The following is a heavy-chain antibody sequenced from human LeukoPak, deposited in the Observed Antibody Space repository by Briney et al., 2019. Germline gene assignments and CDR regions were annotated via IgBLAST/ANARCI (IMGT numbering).Heavy chain of an antibody. J-gene: IGHJ4*02. CDR2: ISGSGGST. D-gene: IGHD2-2*01. Sequence: GGSLRLSCAASGFTFSSYAMSWVRQAPGKGREWVSAISGSGGSTYYADSVKGRFTISRDNSKNTLYLQMNSLRAEDTAVYYCAKRYCSSTSCYYDYWGQGTLVTVSS. CDR1: GFTFSSYA. V-gene: IGHV3-23*01. CDR3: AKRYCSSTSCYYDY.